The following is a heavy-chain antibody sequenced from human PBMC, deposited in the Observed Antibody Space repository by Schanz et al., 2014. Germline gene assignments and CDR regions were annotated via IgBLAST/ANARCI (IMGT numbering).Heavy chain of an antibody. Sequence: QLMQSGSEVRKPGVSVKVSCKASGYIFGSHGMTWVRQAPGQGLEWMGIINPSGGSTSYAQKFQGRVTMTRHTSISTAYMELSSLRSEDTAVYYCARAPVTVGPYHYYMDVWGKGTTVTVSS. V-gene: IGHV1-46*01. J-gene: IGHJ6*03. D-gene: IGHD4-17*01. CDR2: INPSGGST. CDR3: ARAPVTVGPYHYYMDV. CDR1: GYIFGSHG.